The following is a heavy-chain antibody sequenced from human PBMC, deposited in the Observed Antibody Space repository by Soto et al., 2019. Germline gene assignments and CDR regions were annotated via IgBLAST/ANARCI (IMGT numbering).Heavy chain of an antibody. CDR2: IYSSGST. D-gene: IGHD6-19*01. CDR3: ARGSGWYYY. V-gene: IGHV4-59*01. Sequence: PSETLSLTYTVSGDSISNYYWSWIRQPPGKGLEYIGYIYSSGSTNYNPSLKSRVTISVDTSKNQFSLKLTSVTAADTAVYYCARGSGWYYYWGQGTLVTVSS. J-gene: IGHJ4*02. CDR1: GDSISNYY.